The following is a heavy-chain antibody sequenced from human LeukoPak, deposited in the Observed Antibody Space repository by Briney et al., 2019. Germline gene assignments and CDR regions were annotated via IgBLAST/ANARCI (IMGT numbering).Heavy chain of an antibody. V-gene: IGHV3-30*02. CDR2: IRYDGSNK. CDR3: AKDKGIVVVITGFDY. D-gene: IGHD3-22*01. J-gene: IGHJ4*02. Sequence: PGGSLRLSCAASGFTFSSYGMHWVRQAPGKGLEWVAFIRYDGSNKYYADSVKGRFTISRDNSKNTLYLQMNSLRAEDTAVYYCAKDKGIVVVITGFDYWGQGTLVTVSS. CDR1: GFTFSSYG.